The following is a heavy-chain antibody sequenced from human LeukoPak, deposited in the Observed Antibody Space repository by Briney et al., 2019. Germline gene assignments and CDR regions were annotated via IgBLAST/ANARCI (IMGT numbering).Heavy chain of an antibody. V-gene: IGHV4-34*01. D-gene: IGHD3-10*02. CDR2: INHSGST. Sequence: SETLSLTCAVYGGSFSGYYWSWIRQPPGKGLEWIGEINHSGSTTYNPSLKSRVTISVDTSKNQFSLKLSSVTAADTAVYYCARAYYVAYFAYWGQGTLVTVSS. CDR1: GGSFSGYY. J-gene: IGHJ4*02. CDR3: ARAYYVAYFAY.